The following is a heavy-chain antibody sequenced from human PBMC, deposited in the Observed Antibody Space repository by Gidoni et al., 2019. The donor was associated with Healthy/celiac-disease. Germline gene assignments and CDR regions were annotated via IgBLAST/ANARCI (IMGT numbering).Heavy chain of an antibody. CDR1: GFTFDDYA. Sequence: EVQLVEPGGGLVQPGRSLRLSCAASGFTFDDYAMHWVRQAPGKGLEWVSGISWNSGSIGYADSVKGRFTISRDNAKNSLYLQMNSLRAEDTALYYCAKDSSIAAASYFDYWGQGTLVTVSS. D-gene: IGHD6-13*01. V-gene: IGHV3-9*01. CDR2: ISWNSGSI. CDR3: AKDSSIAAASYFDY. J-gene: IGHJ4*02.